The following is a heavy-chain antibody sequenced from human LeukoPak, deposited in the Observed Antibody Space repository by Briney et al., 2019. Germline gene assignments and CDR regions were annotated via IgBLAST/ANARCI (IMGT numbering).Heavy chain of an antibody. V-gene: IGHV3-48*01. J-gene: IGHJ5*02. CDR2: ISSSSSTI. CDR1: GSTFSSYS. CDR3: ARAIQILSNWFDP. D-gene: IGHD5-18*01. Sequence: QSGGSLRLSCAASGSTFSSYSMTWVRQAPGKGLEWVSYISSSSSTIYYADSVKGRFTISRDNAKNSLYLQMNSLRAEDTAVYYCARAIQILSNWFDPWGQGTLVTVSS.